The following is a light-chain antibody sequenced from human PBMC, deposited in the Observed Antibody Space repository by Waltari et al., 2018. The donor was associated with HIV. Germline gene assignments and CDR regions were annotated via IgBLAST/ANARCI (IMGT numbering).Light chain of an antibody. CDR3: CSYAAGGNYV. CDR2: EGS. Sequence: QSALTQPASVSGSPGQSITLSCTGTSSDIGTFNLVSWYQQRPGKAPKLIIHEGSKRPSGVSNRFSGSRCGTTASLTISGLQADDEADYYCCSYAAGGNYVFGTGTEVTVL. CDR1: SSDIGTFNL. V-gene: IGLV2-23*01. J-gene: IGLJ1*01.